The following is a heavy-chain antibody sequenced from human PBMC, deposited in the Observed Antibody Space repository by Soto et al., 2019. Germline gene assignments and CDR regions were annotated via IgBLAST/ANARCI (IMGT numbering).Heavy chain of an antibody. D-gene: IGHD2-2*01. CDR1: GYSFTSYW. V-gene: IGHV5-10-1*01. J-gene: IGHJ6*02. Sequence: GESLKISCKGSGYSFTSYWISWVRQMPGKGLEWMGRIDPSDSYTNYSPSFQGHVTISADKSISTACLQWSSLKASDTAMYYCAGPTGGGVVVPAETSPHYYGMDVWGQGTTVTVYS. CDR2: IDPSDSYT. CDR3: AGPTGGGVVVPAETSPHYYGMDV.